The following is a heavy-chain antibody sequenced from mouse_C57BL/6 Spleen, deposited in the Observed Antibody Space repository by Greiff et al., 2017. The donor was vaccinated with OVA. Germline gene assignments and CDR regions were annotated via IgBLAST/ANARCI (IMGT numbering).Heavy chain of an antibody. CDR1: GYTFTDYY. D-gene: IGHD2-4*01. J-gene: IGHJ4*01. CDR2: INPNNGGT. CDR3: ARNGDYDGYYAMDY. V-gene: IGHV1-26*01. Sequence: EVQLQQSGPELVKPGASVKISCKASGYTFTDYYMNWVKQSHGKSLEWIGDINPNNGGTSYNQKFKGKATLTVDKSSSTAYMELRSLTSEDSAVYYCARNGDYDGYYAMDYWGQGTSVTVSS.